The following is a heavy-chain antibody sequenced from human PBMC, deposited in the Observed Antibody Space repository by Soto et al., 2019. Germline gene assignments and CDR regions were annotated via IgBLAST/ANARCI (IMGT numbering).Heavy chain of an antibody. Sequence: GGSLRLSCAASGFTFDDYTMHWVRQAPGKGLEWVSLISWDGGSTYYADSVKGRFTISRDNSKNSLYLQMNSLRTEDTALYYCAKDLRSDYYYYGMDVWGQGTTVTVS. CDR1: GFTFDDYT. V-gene: IGHV3-43*01. J-gene: IGHJ6*02. CDR3: AKDLRSDYYYYGMDV. CDR2: ISWDGGST.